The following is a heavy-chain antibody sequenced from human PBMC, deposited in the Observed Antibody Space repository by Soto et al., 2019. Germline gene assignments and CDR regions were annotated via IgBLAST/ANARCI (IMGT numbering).Heavy chain of an antibody. J-gene: IGHJ4*02. CDR2: IYTSGST. D-gene: IGHD2-15*01. Sequence: SETLSLTCTVSGGSISSYYWSWIRQPAGKGLEWIGRIYTSGSTNYNPSLKSRVTMSVDTSKNQFSLRLSSVTAADTAVYYCAITQIYCSGGSCYPFDYWGQGTLVTVSS. CDR3: AITQIYCSGGSCYPFDY. V-gene: IGHV4-4*07. CDR1: GGSISSYY.